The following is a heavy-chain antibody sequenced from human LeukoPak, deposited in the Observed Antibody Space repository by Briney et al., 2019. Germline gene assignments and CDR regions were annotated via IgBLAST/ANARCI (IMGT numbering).Heavy chain of an antibody. CDR3: ASKYSSSWYHNDAFDI. CDR1: GSSISSSSYY. D-gene: IGHD6-13*01. J-gene: IGHJ3*02. V-gene: IGHV4-39*01. Sequence: SETLSLTCTVSGSSISSSSYYWGWIRQPPGKGLEWIGSIYYSGSTYYNPSLKSRVTISVDTSKNQFSLKLSSVTAADTAVYYCASKYSSSWYHNDAFDIWGQGTMVTVSS. CDR2: IYYSGST.